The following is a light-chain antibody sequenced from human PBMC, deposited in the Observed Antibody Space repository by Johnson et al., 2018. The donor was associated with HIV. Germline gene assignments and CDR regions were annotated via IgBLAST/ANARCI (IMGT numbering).Light chain of an antibody. V-gene: IGLV1-51*02. Sequence: QPPSVSAAPGQRVTISCSGASSTFGNSYISWYQLLPGSPPKLLVFKNNERPSGIPDRFSGSNSGTSATLDITGLQTGDEADYYCATWDTSLSTGGVFGTGTKVTVL. CDR1: SSTFGNSY. J-gene: IGLJ1*01. CDR2: KNN. CDR3: ATWDTSLSTGGV.